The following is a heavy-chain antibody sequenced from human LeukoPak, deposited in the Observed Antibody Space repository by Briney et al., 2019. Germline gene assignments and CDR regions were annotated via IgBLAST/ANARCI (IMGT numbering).Heavy chain of an antibody. CDR1: GFTFSDYY. D-gene: IGHD6-6*01. V-gene: IGHV3-11*01. J-gene: IGHJ4*02. CDR3: ARARWYSSSYDYDY. CDR2: ISSSGSTI. Sequence: GGSLRLSCAASGFTFSDYYMSWIRQAPGKGLEWVSYISSSGSTIYYADSVKGRFTTSRDNAKNSLYLQMNSLRAEDTAVYYCARARWYSSSYDYDYWGQGTLVTVSS.